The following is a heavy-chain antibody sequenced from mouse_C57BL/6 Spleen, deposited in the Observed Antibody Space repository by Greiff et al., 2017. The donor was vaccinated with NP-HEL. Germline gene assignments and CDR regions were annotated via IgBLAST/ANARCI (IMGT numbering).Heavy chain of an antibody. CDR2: IWSDGST. CDR1: GFSLTSYG. J-gene: IGHJ4*01. V-gene: IGHV2-6-1*01. D-gene: IGHD2-3*01. Sequence: QVQLKESGPGLVAPSQSLSITCTVSGFSLTSYGVHWVRQPPGKGLEWLVVIWSDGSTTYNSALKSRLSISKDNSKSQVFLKMNSLQTDDTAMYYCARHDGYYVGYAMDYWGQGTSVTVSS. CDR3: ARHDGYYVGYAMDY.